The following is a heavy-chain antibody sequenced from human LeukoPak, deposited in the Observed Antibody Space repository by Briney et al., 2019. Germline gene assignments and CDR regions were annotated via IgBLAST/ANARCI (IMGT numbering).Heavy chain of an antibody. V-gene: IGHV4-59*12. J-gene: IGHJ4*02. D-gene: IGHD3-10*01. CDR1: GGSISSYY. Sequence: SETLSLTCTVSGGSISSYYWSWIRRPPGKGLEWIGYIYYSGSTNYNPSLKSRVTISVDTSKNQFSLKLSSVTAADTAVYYCARRAPKYYYGSGSYDFDYWGQGTLVTVSS. CDR2: IYYSGST. CDR3: ARRAPKYYYGSGSYDFDY.